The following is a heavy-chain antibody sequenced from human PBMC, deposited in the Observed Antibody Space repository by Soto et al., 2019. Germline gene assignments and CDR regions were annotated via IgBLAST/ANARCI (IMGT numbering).Heavy chain of an antibody. J-gene: IGHJ6*02. CDR1: GYTFSGYS. D-gene: IGHD1-26*01. CDR3: GRSVVGATGEILYNAMDV. Sequence: QVQLVQSGAEVKKPGASVEVSCKASGYTFSGYSLHWVRQAPGQRLEWMGWIDAASGNKKYSRRFRGRVSITSDTSASTAYMELSGLRSEDTAVYYCGRSVVGATGEILYNAMDVWGQGTTVTVSS. V-gene: IGHV1-3*01. CDR2: IDAASGNK.